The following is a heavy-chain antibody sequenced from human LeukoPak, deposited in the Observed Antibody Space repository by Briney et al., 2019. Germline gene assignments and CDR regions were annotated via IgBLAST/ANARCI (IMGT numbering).Heavy chain of an antibody. CDR3: ARESPEGVHVDTAVVTRYYFDY. CDR1: GESFSGYY. D-gene: IGHD5-18*01. CDR2: VNHSGST. Sequence: SETLSLTCAVYGESFSGYYWSWIRQPPGKGLEWIGEVNHSGSTNYNPSLKSRVTISVDTSKNQFSLKLSSVTAADTAVYYCARESPEGVHVDTAVVTRYYFDYWGQGTLVTVSS. V-gene: IGHV4-34*01. J-gene: IGHJ4*02.